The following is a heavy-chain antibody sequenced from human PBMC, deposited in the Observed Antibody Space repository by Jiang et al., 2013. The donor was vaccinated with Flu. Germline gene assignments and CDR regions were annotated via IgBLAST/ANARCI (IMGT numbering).Heavy chain of an antibody. V-gene: IGHV1-46*01. D-gene: IGHD2-2*01. CDR3: ASRNCSSTSCYGNGYYYGMDV. J-gene: IGHJ6*04. Sequence: CKASGYTFTSYYMHWVRQAPGQGLEWMGIINPSGGSTSYAQKFQGRVTMTRDTSTSTVYMELSSLRSEDTAVYYCASRNCSSTSCYGNGYYYGMDVWGKGTTVTVSS. CDR1: GYTFTSYY. CDR2: INPSGGST.